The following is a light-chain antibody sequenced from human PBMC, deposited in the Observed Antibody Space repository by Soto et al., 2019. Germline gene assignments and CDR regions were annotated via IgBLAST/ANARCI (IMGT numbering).Light chain of an antibody. Sequence: EIVLTQSPGTLSLSPGERATLSCRASQSVSSSYLAWYQQKPGQAPRLIIYGASGRATGIPDRFSGSVSGTDFTLAISRLEAEDFAVYYCQQYGSSPPVTFGQGTRLEIK. J-gene: IGKJ5*01. CDR1: QSVSSSY. CDR2: GAS. CDR3: QQYGSSPPVT. V-gene: IGKV3-20*01.